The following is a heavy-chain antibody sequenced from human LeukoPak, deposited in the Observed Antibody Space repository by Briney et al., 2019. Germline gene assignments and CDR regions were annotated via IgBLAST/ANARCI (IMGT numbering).Heavy chain of an antibody. CDR3: ARTYYYDSSGSISDTFDI. CDR2: INPNSGGT. Sequence: GASVKVSCKASGYTFTGYYMHWVRQAPGQGLEWMGRINPNSGGTNYAQKFQGRVTMTRDTSISTAYMELSRLRSDDTAVYYCARTYYYDSSGSISDTFDIWGQGTMVTVSS. V-gene: IGHV1-2*06. CDR1: GYTFTGYY. D-gene: IGHD3-22*01. J-gene: IGHJ3*02.